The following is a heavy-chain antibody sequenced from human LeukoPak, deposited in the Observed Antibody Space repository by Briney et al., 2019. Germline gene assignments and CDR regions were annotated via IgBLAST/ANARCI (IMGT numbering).Heavy chain of an antibody. CDR3: AKGVNGISYTFDY. Sequence: PGGSLRLSCVASGFTFEHYSMHWVGQLPGKGLEWVSLISGDGLTTHYGDSMTGRATISRDNGKNSLSLQMNSLKTEDSGLYYCAKGVNGISYTFDYWGRGTLVTVSS. D-gene: IGHD2-8*01. V-gene: IGHV3-43*02. CDR1: GFTFEHYS. J-gene: IGHJ4*02. CDR2: ISGDGLTT.